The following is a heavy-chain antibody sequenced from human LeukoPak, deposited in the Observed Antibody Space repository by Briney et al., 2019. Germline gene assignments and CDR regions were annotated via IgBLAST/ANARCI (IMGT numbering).Heavy chain of an antibody. Sequence: SVKVSCKASGGTFSSYAINWVRQAPGQGLEWMGRIIPILGIANYAQKFQGRVTITADKSTSTAYMELSSLRSEDTAVYYCARAHSSSWYEFWYFDYWGQGTLVTVSS. CDR2: IIPILGIA. CDR3: ARAHSSSWYEFWYFDY. J-gene: IGHJ4*02. V-gene: IGHV1-69*04. CDR1: GGTFSSYA. D-gene: IGHD6-13*01.